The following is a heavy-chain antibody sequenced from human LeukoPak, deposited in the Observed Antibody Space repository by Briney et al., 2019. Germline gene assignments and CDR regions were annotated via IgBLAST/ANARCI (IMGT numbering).Heavy chain of an antibody. J-gene: IGHJ4*02. CDR3: ARGGGGYVGFDY. D-gene: IGHD5-12*01. CDR2: IIPIFGTA. V-gene: IGHV1-69*13. CDR1: GGTFSSYA. Sequence: SVKVSCKASGGTFSSYAVSWVRQAPGQGLEWMGGIIPIFGTANYAQKFQGRVTITADESTSTAYMELSSLRSEDTAVYYCARGGGGYVGFDYWGQGTLVTVSS.